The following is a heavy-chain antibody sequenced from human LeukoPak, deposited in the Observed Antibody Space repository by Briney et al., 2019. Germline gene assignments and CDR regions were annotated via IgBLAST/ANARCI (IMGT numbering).Heavy chain of an antibody. CDR3: AQTTVTTHGLCGMDV. D-gene: IGHD4-11*01. CDR2: INPNSGGT. Sequence: ASVKVSCKASGYTFTGYYMHWVRQAPGQGVEWMGWINPNSGGTNYAQKFQGRVTMTRDTSISTAYMELSRLRSDDTAVYYCAQTTVTTHGLCGMDVWGQGTTVTVSS. V-gene: IGHV1-2*02. CDR1: GYTFTGYY. J-gene: IGHJ6*02.